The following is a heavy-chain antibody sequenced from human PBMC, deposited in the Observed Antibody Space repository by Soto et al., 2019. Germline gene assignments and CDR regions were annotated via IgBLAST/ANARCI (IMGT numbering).Heavy chain of an antibody. J-gene: IGHJ3*02. V-gene: IGHV3-30-3*01. D-gene: IGHD5-18*01. CDR1: EFTFDSYS. CDR3: ARDRGWWRRWLQHAALDI. CDR2: TSYDGHNN. Sequence: QEQLVESGGGVVQPGRSLRLSCVASEFTFDSYSMNWVRQAPGRGLEWVAITSYDGHNNHYADSVKGRFTISRDNSKNTLYLQMNTLRPEDTAVYYCARDRGWWRRWLQHAALDIWGQGTTVTVSS.